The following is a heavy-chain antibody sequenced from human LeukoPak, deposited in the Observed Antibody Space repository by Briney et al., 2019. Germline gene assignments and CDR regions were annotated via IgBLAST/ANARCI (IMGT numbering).Heavy chain of an antibody. D-gene: IGHD1-7*01. V-gene: IGHV1-24*01. J-gene: IGHJ4*02. CDR2: FDPEDGDT. Sequence: ASVKVSCKVSGYTLTELSMHWVRQAPGKGLEWMGGFDPEDGDTIYAQKFQGRVTMTEDTSTDTAYMELSSLRSEDTAVYYCATGQLELLGLGYWGQGTLVTVSS. CDR1: GYTLTELS. CDR3: ATGQLELLGLGY.